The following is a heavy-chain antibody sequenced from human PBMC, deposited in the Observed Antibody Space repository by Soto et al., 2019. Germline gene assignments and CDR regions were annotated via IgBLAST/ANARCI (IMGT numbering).Heavy chain of an antibody. J-gene: IGHJ5*02. D-gene: IGHD2-15*01. CDR2: INSDGSST. V-gene: IGHV3-74*01. CDR1: GFTFSSYW. CDR3: ASCGGSCYSSWRWFAP. Sequence: EVQLVESGGGLVQPGGSLRLSCAASGFTFSSYWMHWVRQAPGKGLVWVSRINSDGSSTSYADSVKGRFAISRDNAKNTLYLQMNSLRAEDTAVYYCASCGGSCYSSWRWFAPWGQGTLVTVSA.